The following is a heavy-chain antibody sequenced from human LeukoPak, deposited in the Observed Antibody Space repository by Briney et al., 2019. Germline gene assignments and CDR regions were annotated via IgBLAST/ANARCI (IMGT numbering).Heavy chain of an antibody. J-gene: IGHJ4*02. Sequence: PGGSLRLSCAASGFTFSSYRMSWVRQAPGKGLEWVANIKQDGSEKYYVDSVKGRFTISRDNAKNSLYLQMNSLRAEDTAVYYCARDTTYGGSYYFDYWGQGTLVTVSS. V-gene: IGHV3-7*01. CDR2: IKQDGSEK. D-gene: IGHD1-26*01. CDR3: ARDTTYGGSYYFDY. CDR1: GFTFSSYR.